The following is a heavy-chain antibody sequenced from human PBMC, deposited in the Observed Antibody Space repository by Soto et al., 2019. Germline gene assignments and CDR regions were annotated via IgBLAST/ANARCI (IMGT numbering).Heavy chain of an antibody. V-gene: IGHV3-23*01. CDR1: GFTFSNYA. CDR2: ISGSGGRS. J-gene: IGHJ4*02. D-gene: IGHD1-26*01. Sequence: EVQLLDSGGGLVQPGGSLRLSCAASGFTFSNYAMTWVRQGPGKGLEWVSGISGSGGRSYYADSVKGRFTISRDNSKRPLYLQLTDPRGGVTVFLYCSNSYFVWPSHYPYHFDYWGQGT. CDR3: SNSYFVWPSHYPYHFDY.